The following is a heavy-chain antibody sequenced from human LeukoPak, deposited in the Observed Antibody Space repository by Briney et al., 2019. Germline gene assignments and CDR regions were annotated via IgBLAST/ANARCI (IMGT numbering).Heavy chain of an antibody. D-gene: IGHD1-26*01. V-gene: IGHV4-4*02. CDR3: ARDKWEPRYAFDI. Sequence: KTGGSLRLSCAASGFTFSNYAMSWIRQPPGKGLEWIGEIYHSGSTNYNPSLKSRVTISVDKSKTQFSLKLSSVTAADTAVYYCARDKWEPRYAFDIWGQGTMVTVSS. CDR2: IYHSGST. J-gene: IGHJ3*02. CDR1: GFTFSNYAM.